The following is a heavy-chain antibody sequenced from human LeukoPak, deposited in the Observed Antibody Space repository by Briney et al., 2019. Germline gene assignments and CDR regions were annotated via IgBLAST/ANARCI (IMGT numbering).Heavy chain of an antibody. CDR2: IKQDGSEK. CDR3: ARDGYLGYCRGGICPDFDY. Sequence: TGGSLRLSCAASGFTFCTYWMSWLRQAPGKGLGWGGSIKQDGSEKYYVDSVKGRFTISRDNAKNSLYLQMNSLRAEDTAVYYCARDGYLGYCRGGICPDFDYWGQGILVTV. CDR1: GFTFCTYW. J-gene: IGHJ4*02. D-gene: IGHD2-15*01. V-gene: IGHV3-7*01.